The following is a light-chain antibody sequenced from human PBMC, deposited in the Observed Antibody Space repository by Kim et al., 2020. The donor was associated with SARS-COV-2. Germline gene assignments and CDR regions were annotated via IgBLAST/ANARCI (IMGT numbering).Light chain of an antibody. CDR2: NKD. CDR3: NSRDTDGSPVV. CDR1: SLRIYY. V-gene: IGLV3-19*01. Sequence: LVQIAKISCQGDSLRIYYASWYQQKPGPAPILVFYNKDNRPSGIPARFSGSTSGDTASLTITGAQAEDEADYSCNSRDTDGSPVVFGGGTRLTVL. J-gene: IGLJ2*01.